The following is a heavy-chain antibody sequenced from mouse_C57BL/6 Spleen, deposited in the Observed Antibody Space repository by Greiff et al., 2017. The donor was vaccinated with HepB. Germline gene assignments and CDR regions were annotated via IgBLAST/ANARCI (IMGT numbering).Heavy chain of an antibody. CDR2: IYPGSGNT. CDR1: GYTFTDYY. CDR3: AREQYAMDY. Sequence: VQLQQSGAELVRPGASVKLSCKASGYTFTDYYINWVKQRPGQGLEWIARIYPGSGNTYYNEKFKGKATLTAEKSSSTAYMQLSSLTSEDSAVYFCAREQYAMDYWGQGTSVTVSS. J-gene: IGHJ4*01. V-gene: IGHV1-76*01.